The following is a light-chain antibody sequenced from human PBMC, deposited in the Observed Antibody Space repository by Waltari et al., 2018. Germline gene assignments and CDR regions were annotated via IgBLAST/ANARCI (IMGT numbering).Light chain of an antibody. J-gene: IGKJ4*01. V-gene: IGKV1-12*01. CDR2: DAS. Sequence: DIQMTQSPSSVSASLGDRVTITCRASRDFSGWLAWYQQKPGKAPKFLIYDASTLQSGVPSRFSGSGSGREFTLTITSLQPEDFSTYYCQQGNDFPLTFGGGTKVEMK. CDR1: RDFSGW. CDR3: QQGNDFPLT.